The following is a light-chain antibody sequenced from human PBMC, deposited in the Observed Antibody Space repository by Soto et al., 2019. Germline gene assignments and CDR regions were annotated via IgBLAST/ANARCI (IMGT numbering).Light chain of an antibody. V-gene: IGLV2-23*02. CDR2: EVS. CDR1: SSDVGSYNL. Sequence: QSALTQPASVSGSPGQSITISCTGTSSDVGSYNLVSWYQQHPGKAPKLMIYEVSKRPSGVSNRFSGSESGNTASLTISGLQAEDEADYYCCSYAGSSTFHVVFGGGTKVTVL. J-gene: IGLJ2*01. CDR3: CSYAGSSTFHVV.